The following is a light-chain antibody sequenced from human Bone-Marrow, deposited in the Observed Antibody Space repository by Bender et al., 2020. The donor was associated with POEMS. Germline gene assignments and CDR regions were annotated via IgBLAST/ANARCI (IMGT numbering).Light chain of an antibody. Sequence: QSALTQPASVSGSPGQSITISCTGTSSDVGTYNVVSWYQQHPGKVPKGIIYEGSKRPSGVSDRFSGSKSGNTASLTISGLQAEDEADYYCSSYTSSSPLFGGGTKLTVL. CDR1: SSDVGTYNV. V-gene: IGLV2-14*02. CDR3: SSYTSSSPL. J-gene: IGLJ3*02. CDR2: EGS.